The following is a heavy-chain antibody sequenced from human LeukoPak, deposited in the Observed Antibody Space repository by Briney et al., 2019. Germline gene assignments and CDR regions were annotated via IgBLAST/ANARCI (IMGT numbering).Heavy chain of an antibody. CDR1: GGSFSGYY. CDR2: INHSGST. CDR3: ARDRVYDFWSGYPNWFDP. V-gene: IGHV4-34*01. J-gene: IGHJ5*02. Sequence: SETLSLTCAVYGGSFSGYYWSWIRQPPGKGLEWIGEINHSGSTNYNPSLKSRVTISVDTSENQFSLKLSSVTAADTAVYYCARDRVYDFWSGYPNWFDPWGQGTLVTVSS. D-gene: IGHD3-3*01.